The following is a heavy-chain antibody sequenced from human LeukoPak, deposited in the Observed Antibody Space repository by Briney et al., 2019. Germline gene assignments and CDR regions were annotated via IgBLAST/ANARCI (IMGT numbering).Heavy chain of an antibody. CDR3: AELGITMIGGV. CDR2: INDDGSTT. CDR1: GFTFSRSW. Sequence: QAGGSLRLSCAASGFTFSRSWMHWVRQAPGKGLVWVSRINDDGSTTSYADSVKGRFTISRDNAKNSLYLQMNSLRAEDTAVYYCAELGITMIGGVWGKGTTVTISS. J-gene: IGHJ6*04. D-gene: IGHD3-10*02. V-gene: IGHV3-74*01.